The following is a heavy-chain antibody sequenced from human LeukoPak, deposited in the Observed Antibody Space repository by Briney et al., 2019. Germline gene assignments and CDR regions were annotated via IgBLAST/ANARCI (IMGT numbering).Heavy chain of an antibody. CDR2: IRYDGSNK. D-gene: IGHD4-23*01. CDR1: GFTFSSYG. CDR3: ARDRVVGSYGNSRGDY. J-gene: IGHJ4*02. Sequence: PGGSLRLSCAASGFTFSSYGMHWVRQAPGKGLEWVTYIRYDGSNKYYADSVKGRFTISRDNAKNSLYLQMNSLRAEDTAVYYCARDRVVGSYGNSRGDYWGQGTLVTVSS. V-gene: IGHV3-30*02.